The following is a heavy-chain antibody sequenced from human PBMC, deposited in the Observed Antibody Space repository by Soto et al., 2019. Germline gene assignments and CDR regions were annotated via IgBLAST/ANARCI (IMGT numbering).Heavy chain of an antibody. CDR1: GYTFTSYG. Sequence: HVQLVQSGAEVKKPGASVKVSCKASGYTFTSYGISWVRQAPGQGLEWMGWISTYNGNTNYAQKLQGRVTMTTDTSTSTAYMEVRSLRSDDTAVYYCARDPPRRYSYGQGPDYWGQGTLVTVSS. J-gene: IGHJ4*02. V-gene: IGHV1-18*04. CDR3: ARDPPRRYSYGQGPDY. CDR2: ISTYNGNT. D-gene: IGHD5-18*01.